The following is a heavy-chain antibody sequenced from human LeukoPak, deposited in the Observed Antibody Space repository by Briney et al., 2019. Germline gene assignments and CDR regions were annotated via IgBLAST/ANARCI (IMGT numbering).Heavy chain of an antibody. V-gene: IGHV1-8*01. CDR1: GYTFTDYN. Sequence: ASVKVSCKTSGYTFTDYNVNWVRQAPGQGLEWMGYIHPRSRYSESAQRFQGRLSMSRDVSTDTAYMELSSLTSDDTAVYYCARVTSGMRYNWFDPWGQGTLIIVSS. J-gene: IGHJ5*02. D-gene: IGHD2-2*01. CDR2: IHPRSRYS. CDR3: ARVTSGMRYNWFDP.